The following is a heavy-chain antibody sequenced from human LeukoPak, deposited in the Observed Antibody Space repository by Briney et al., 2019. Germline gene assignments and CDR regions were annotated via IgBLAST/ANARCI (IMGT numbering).Heavy chain of an antibody. CDR1: GGSISSGGYY. CDR2: IYYSGST. D-gene: IGHD3-22*01. J-gene: IGHJ4*02. V-gene: IGHV4-31*03. CDR3: VRDRDIVVVISFDY. Sequence: SQTLSLTCTVSGGSISSGGYYWSWIRQHPGKGLEWIGYIYYSGSTYYNPSLKSRVTISVDTSKNQFSLKLSSVTAADTAVYYCVRDRDIVVVISFDYWGQGTLVTVSS.